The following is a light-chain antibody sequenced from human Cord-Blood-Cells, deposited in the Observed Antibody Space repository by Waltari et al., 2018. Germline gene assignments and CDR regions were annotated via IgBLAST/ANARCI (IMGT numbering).Light chain of an antibody. J-gene: IGLJ2*01. CDR2: DVS. CDR1: SRDVGGYNY. Sequence: QSALTQPAPVSGSPGQSITISCTGTSRDVGGYNYVSWYQQHPGKAPKLMIYDVSNRPSGVSNRFSGSKSGNTASLTISGLQAEDEADYYCSSYTSSSVVFGGGTKLTVL. V-gene: IGLV2-14*01. CDR3: SSYTSSSVV.